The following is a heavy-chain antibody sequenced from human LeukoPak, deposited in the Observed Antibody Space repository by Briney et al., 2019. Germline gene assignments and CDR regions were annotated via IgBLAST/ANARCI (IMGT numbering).Heavy chain of an antibody. CDR1: GFTFSSYW. V-gene: IGHV3-74*01. J-gene: IGHJ4*02. CDR3: ANRGGGFDY. D-gene: IGHD2-15*01. Sequence: PGGSLRLSCAASGFTFSSYWMRWVRQAPGKGLVWVSRINSDGSSTSYADSVKGRFTISRDTAKNTLYLQMNSLRAEDTAVYYCANRGGGFDYWGQGTLVTVSS. CDR2: INSDGSST.